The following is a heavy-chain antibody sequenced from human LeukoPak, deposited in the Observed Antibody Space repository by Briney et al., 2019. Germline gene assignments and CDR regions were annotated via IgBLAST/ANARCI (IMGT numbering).Heavy chain of an antibody. CDR1: GYTFTGYY. CDR2: INPNSGGT. CDR3: ARDSPGCSGGSCYTILFDY. V-gene: IGHV1-2*02. J-gene: IGHJ4*02. D-gene: IGHD2-15*01. Sequence: ASVTVSCKASGYTFTGYYMHWVRQAPGQGLEWMGWINPNSGGTNYAQKLQGRVTMTTDTSTSTAYMELRSLRSDDTAVYYCARDSPGCSGGSCYTILFDYWGQGTLVTVSS.